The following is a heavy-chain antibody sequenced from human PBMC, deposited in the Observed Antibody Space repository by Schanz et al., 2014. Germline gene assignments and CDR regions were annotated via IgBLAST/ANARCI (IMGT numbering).Heavy chain of an antibody. CDR1: GGTFSSYT. D-gene: IGHD6-13*01. CDR3: ASSGAGYSSSWDFDY. V-gene: IGHV1-69*02. CDR2: IIPVLAIA. J-gene: IGHJ4*02. Sequence: QVQLVQSGAEVKKPGSSVKVSCTASGGTFSSYTISWIRQAPGQGLEWMGRIIPVLAIADYAQKFQGRVTITADKSTTTAYMELSSLTSEDTAVYYCASSGAGYSSSWDFDYWGQGTLVTVSS.